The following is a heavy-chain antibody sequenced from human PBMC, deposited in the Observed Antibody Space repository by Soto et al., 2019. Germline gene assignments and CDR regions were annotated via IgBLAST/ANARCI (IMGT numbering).Heavy chain of an antibody. D-gene: IGHD5-12*01. CDR1: GYAFTNYG. Sequence: GASVKVSCKASGYAFTNYGITWVRQAPGQGLEWMGWISAYNGNTHYTQKLQGRVTMTTDTSTSTAYMELRGLRSDDTAVYYCARMDIVATISDYYYYMDVWGKGTTVTVSS. CDR2: ISAYNGNT. V-gene: IGHV1-18*01. J-gene: IGHJ6*03. CDR3: ARMDIVATISDYYYYMDV.